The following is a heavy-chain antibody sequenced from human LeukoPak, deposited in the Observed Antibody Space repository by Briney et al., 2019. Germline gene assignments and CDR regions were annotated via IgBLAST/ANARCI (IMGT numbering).Heavy chain of an antibody. CDR3: ARDGRCGGDCYAS. J-gene: IGHJ4*02. CDR1: GFSFSSYT. V-gene: IGHV3-21*01. CDR2: ISSSSSYI. Sequence: GGSLRLSCAACGFSFSSYTMNWVRQAPGKGLEWVSIISSSSSYIYYADSVKGRFTISRDSAKNALYLQMNSLRVEDTAVCYCARDGRCGGDCYASWGQGTLVTVSS. D-gene: IGHD2-21*02.